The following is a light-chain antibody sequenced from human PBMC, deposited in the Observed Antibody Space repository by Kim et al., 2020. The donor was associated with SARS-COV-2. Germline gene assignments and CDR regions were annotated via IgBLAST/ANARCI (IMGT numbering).Light chain of an antibody. CDR2: DVS. J-gene: IGLJ1*01. V-gene: IGLV2-14*04. CDR1: SSDVGGYNY. Sequence: QSITISCTGTSSDVGGYNYVSWYQQHPGKAPKLMIYDVSKRPSGVSNRFSGSKSGNTASLTISGLQAVDEADYYCSSYTSSSTLYVFGTGTKVTVL. CDR3: SSYTSSSTLYV.